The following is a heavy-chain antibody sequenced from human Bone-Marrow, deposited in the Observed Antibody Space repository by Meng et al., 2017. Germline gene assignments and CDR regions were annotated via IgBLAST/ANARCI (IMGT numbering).Heavy chain of an antibody. CDR1: GFTFSSYA. J-gene: IGHJ4*02. CDR2: ISSSSGST. CDR3: AKGQSSSWNDLDY. V-gene: IGHV3-23*01. D-gene: IGHD6-13*01. Sequence: EVQLMESGGDLVQPGGSLRLSCAASGFTFSSYAMSGVRQAPGKGLEWVSVISSSSGSTSYADYVKGRFTISRDNSKNTLYLQMNSLRAEDTAVYYCAKGQSSSWNDLDYWGQGTLVTVSS.